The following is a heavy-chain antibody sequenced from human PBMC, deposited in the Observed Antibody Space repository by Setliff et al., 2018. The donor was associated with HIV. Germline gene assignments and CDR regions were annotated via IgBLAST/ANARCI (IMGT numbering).Heavy chain of an antibody. J-gene: IGHJ4*02. V-gene: IGHV4-39*01. Sequence: SETLSLTCTVSGGSITRPPYYWGWIRQPPGKGLEWIGSIHHSGTAYDNPSLKSRVTISVDPSKNQVLLRLSSVTAADTAVYYCARLSGGMVPNYWGQGTLVTVSS. CDR1: GGSITRPPYY. CDR3: ARLSGGMVPNY. D-gene: IGHD3-10*01. CDR2: IHHSGTA.